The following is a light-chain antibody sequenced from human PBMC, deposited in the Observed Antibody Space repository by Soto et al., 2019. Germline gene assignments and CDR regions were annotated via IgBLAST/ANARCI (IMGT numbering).Light chain of an antibody. Sequence: EIVMTQSPATLSVSPGESATLSCRASQSVSSNLAWFQQKPGQPPRLLIYGASTRATGIPATFSGSGSGTEFTLTISSLQSEDFAVYYCQHYNNRPWTFGQGTKVDIK. CDR3: QHYNNRPWT. J-gene: IGKJ1*01. CDR1: QSVSSN. CDR2: GAS. V-gene: IGKV3-15*01.